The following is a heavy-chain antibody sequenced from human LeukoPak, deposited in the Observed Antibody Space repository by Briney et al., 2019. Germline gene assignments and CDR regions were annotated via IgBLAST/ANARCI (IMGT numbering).Heavy chain of an antibody. D-gene: IGHD6-13*01. CDR1: GGTFSSYA. CDR3: ARVGYSSSWYWDWFDP. V-gene: IGHV1-69*06. CDR2: IIPIFGTA. Sequence: SVKVSCKASGGTFSSYAISWVRQAPGQGLEWMGGIIPIFGTADYAQKFQGRVTITADKSTSTAYMELSSLRSEDTAVYYCARVGYSSSWYWDWFDPWGQGTLVTVSS. J-gene: IGHJ5*02.